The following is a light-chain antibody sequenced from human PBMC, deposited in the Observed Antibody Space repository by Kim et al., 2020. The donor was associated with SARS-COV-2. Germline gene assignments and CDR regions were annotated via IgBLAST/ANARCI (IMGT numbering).Light chain of an antibody. CDR1: RHLVGKQG. CDR2: INH. V-gene: IGLV10-54*02. J-gene: IGLJ3*02. CDR3: SSWDSSLTGWV. Sequence: QTAHITCTGGRHLVGKQGAPWLQQPPCHPPNLLSHINHYRPSGIPERFSASTSGNAASLAITGLRPEDGADYYCSSWDSSLTGWVFGGGTQLTVL.